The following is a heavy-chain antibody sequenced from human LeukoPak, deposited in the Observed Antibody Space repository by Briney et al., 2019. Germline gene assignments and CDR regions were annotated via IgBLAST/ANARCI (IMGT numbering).Heavy chain of an antibody. J-gene: IGHJ4*02. D-gene: IGHD3-22*01. Sequence: SETLSLTCTVSGGSVSSGNYYWSWIRQPAGKVLEWIGRMYTSGSTNYNPSLKSRVSISRDTSKNQFSLKLNSVTAADTAVYYCAAMIGYFDYWGQGIVVTVSS. CDR3: AAMIGYFDY. CDR1: GGSVSSGNYY. CDR2: MYTSGST. V-gene: IGHV4-61*02.